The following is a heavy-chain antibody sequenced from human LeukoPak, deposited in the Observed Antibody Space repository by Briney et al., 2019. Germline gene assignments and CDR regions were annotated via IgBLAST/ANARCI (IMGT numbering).Heavy chain of an antibody. CDR2: IFSNDEK. CDR3: ARIDCGGDCSVWDYYYYGMDV. J-gene: IGHJ6*02. V-gene: IGHV2-26*01. D-gene: IGHD2-21*02. Sequence: SGPTLVNPTETLTLTCTVSGFSLSNARMGVSWIRQPPGKALEWLAHIFSNDEKSYSTSLKSRLTISKDTSKSQVVLTMTNMDPVDTATYYCARIDCGGDCSVWDYYYYGMDVWSQGTTVTVSS. CDR1: GFSLSNARMG.